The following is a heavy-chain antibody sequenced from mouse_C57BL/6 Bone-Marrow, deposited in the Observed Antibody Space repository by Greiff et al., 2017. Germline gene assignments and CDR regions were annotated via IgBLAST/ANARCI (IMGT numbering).Heavy chain of an antibody. CDR3: ARETAQADY. V-gene: IGHV1-50*01. J-gene: IGHJ2*01. D-gene: IGHD3-2*02. CDR1: GYTFTSYW. Sequence: VQLQQPGAELVKPGASVKLSCMASGYTFTSYWMQWVKQRPGQGLEWIGEIDPSDSYTNYNQKFKGKATLTVDTSSSTAYMQLSSLTSEDSAVYYCARETAQADYWGQGTTLTVSS. CDR2: IDPSDSYT.